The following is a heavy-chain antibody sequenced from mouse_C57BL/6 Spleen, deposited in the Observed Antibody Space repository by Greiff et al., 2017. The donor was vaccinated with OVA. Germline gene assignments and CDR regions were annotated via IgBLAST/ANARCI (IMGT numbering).Heavy chain of an antibody. CDR2: ISYDGSN. J-gene: IGHJ2*01. Sequence: VQLKQSGPGLVKPSQSLSLTCSVTGYSITSGYYWNWIRQFPGNKLEWMGYISYDGSNNYNPSLKNRISITRDTSKNQFFLKLNSVTTEDTATYYCARLLDSSGDFDYWGQGTTLTVSS. V-gene: IGHV3-6*01. CDR1: GYSITSGYY. CDR3: ARLLDSSGDFDY. D-gene: IGHD3-2*02.